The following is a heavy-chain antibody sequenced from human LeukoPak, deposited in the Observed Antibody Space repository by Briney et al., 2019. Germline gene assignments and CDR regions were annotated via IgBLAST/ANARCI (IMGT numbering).Heavy chain of an antibody. CDR1: GGSFSSGPYY. Sequence: PSETLSLTCTVSGGSFSSGPYYWIWIRQHPGKGLEWIGYVTYSGNTYYYPALNSRVTVSLDTSKTQFSLKLSSVTAADTAVYYCARIAYDALDSYYYGMDVWGQGTTVTVSS. CDR3: ARIAYDALDSYYYGMDV. D-gene: IGHD3-3*01. V-gene: IGHV4-31*03. CDR2: VTYSGNT. J-gene: IGHJ6*02.